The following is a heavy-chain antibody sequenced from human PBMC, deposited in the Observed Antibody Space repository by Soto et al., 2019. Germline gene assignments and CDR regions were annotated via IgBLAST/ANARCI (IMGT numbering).Heavy chain of an antibody. CDR3: ATLYYGDYVAY. CDR1: GGSISSYY. Sequence: PSETLSLTCTVSGGSISSYYWSWIRQPPGKGLEWIGYIYHSGSSDYNPSLKSRVTILLDTSKNQLSLKLSSVTAADTAVYYCATLYYGDYVAYWGQGTLVTVSS. D-gene: IGHD4-17*01. CDR2: IYHSGSS. J-gene: IGHJ4*02. V-gene: IGHV4-59*08.